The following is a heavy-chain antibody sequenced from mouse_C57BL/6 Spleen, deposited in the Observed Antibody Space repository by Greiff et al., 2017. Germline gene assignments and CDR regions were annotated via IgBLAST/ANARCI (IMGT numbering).Heavy chain of an antibody. CDR1: GFSLTSYA. J-gene: IGHJ4*01. CDR2: IWTGGGT. V-gene: IGHV2-9-1*01. D-gene: IGHD1-1*01. CDR3: ARDYGSRGDYYYATDY. Sequence: VMLVESGPGLVAPSQSLSITCTVSGFSLTSYAISWVRQPPGKGLEWLGVIWTGGGTNYNSALKSRLSISKDNSKSQVFLKMNSLQTDDTARYYCARDYGSRGDYYYATDYWGQGTSVTVAS.